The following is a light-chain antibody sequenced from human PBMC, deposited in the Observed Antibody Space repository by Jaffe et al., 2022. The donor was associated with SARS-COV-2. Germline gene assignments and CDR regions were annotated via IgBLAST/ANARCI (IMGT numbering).Light chain of an antibody. V-gene: IGKV4-1*01. Sequence: DIVMTQSPDSLAVSLGERATINCKSSQSVLHSSNNENYLAWYQQKPGQPPKLLFYWVSTRESGAPDRFSGSGSGTEFTLTISSLQAEDVAVYYCQQYYSSPPTFGGGTKVEIK. CDR2: WVS. J-gene: IGKJ4*01. CDR1: QSVLHSSNNENY. CDR3: QQYYSSPPT.